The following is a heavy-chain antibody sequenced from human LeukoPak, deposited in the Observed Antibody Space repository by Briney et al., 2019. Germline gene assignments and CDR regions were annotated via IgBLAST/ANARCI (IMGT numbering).Heavy chain of an antibody. V-gene: IGHV1-24*01. CDR2: FDPEDGET. CDR3: ARDGPYCSGGSCYSRAYNWFDP. CDR1: GYTLTELS. D-gene: IGHD2-15*01. J-gene: IGHJ5*02. Sequence: ASVKVSCKVSGYTLTELSMHWVRQAPGKGLEWMGGFDPEDGETIYAQKFQGRVTMTEDTSTDTAYMELSSLRSEDTAVYYCARDGPYCSGGSCYSRAYNWFDPWGQGTLVTVSS.